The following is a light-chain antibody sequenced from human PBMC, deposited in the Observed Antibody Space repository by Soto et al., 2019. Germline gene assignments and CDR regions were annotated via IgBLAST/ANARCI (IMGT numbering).Light chain of an antibody. CDR2: DAS. V-gene: IGKV1-33*01. CDR1: QDISNY. CDR3: QQYDNLPIT. Sequence: DIPMTQSPSSLSASLGDRVTLTCQASQDISNYLNWYQQKPGKAPKLLIYDASNLETGVPSRFSGSGSGTDFTFTISSLQPEDIATYYCQQYDNLPITFGQGTRREIK. J-gene: IGKJ5*01.